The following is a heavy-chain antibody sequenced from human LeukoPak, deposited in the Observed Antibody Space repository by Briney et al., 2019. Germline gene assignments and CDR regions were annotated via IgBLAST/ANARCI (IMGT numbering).Heavy chain of an antibody. D-gene: IGHD7-27*01. J-gene: IGHJ4*02. CDR3: ATRWGRMDY. V-gene: IGHV3-23*01. Sequence: GGSLRLSCAASGFSFTNYAMNWVRQPPGKGLEWVSSLSGGGTTYYADSVKGRFTISRDISNNTLYLQMNSLRAEDTAVYYCATRWGRMDYWGQGTLVTVSS. CDR1: GFSFTNYA. CDR2: LSGGGTT.